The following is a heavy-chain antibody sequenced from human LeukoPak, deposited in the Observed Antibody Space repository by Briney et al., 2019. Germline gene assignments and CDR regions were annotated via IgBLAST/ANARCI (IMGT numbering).Heavy chain of an antibody. D-gene: IGHD2-2*02. Sequence: ASVKVSCKASGYTFTSYDINWVRQATGQGLEWMGWMNPNSGNTGYAQKFQGRVTITRNTSIITAYMELSSLRSEDTAVYYCARGTRYCGSTSCYRGGDYYYYMDVWGKGTTVTVSS. CDR2: MNPNSGNT. CDR3: ARGTRYCGSTSCYRGGDYYYYMDV. J-gene: IGHJ6*03. CDR1: GYTFTSYD. V-gene: IGHV1-8*03.